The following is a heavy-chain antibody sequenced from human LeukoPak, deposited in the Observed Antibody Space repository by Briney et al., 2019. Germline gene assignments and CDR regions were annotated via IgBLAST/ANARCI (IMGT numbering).Heavy chain of an antibody. CDR3: ARGKADWWELPSLDY. V-gene: IGHV1-2*02. J-gene: IGHJ4*02. CDR2: INPNSGGT. CDR1: GYTFTGYY. D-gene: IGHD1-26*01. Sequence: ASVKVSCKASGYTFTGYYMHWVRQAPGQGLEWMGWINPNSGGTNYAQKFQGRVTMTRGTSISTAYMELSRLRSDDTAVYYCARGKADWWELPSLDYWGQGTLVTDSS.